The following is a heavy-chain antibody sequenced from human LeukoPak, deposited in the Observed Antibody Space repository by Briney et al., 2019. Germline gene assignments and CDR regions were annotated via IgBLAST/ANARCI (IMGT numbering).Heavy chain of an antibody. D-gene: IGHD5-18*01. J-gene: IGHJ4*02. V-gene: IGHV3-73*01. CDR1: GFTFTNYW. Sequence: HPGGSLRLSCAASGFTFTNYWMSWVRQASGKGLEWVGRIRSKANSYATAYAASVKGRFTISRDDSKNTAYLQMNSLKTEDTAVYYCTRGYVDTRNVPFDYWGQGTLVTVSS. CDR3: TRGYVDTRNVPFDY. CDR2: IRSKANSYAT.